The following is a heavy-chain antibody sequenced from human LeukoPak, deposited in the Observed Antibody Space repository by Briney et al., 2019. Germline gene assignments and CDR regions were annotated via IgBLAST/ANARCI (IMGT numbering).Heavy chain of an antibody. D-gene: IGHD2-2*02. J-gene: IGHJ4*02. CDR2: ISYDGSNK. V-gene: IGHV3-30*18. CDR1: GFTFSSYG. CDR3: AKIPRGYYFDY. Sequence: GGSLRLSCAASGFTFSSYGMHWVRQAPGKGLEWVAVISYDGSNKYYADSVKGRFTISRDNSKNTLYLQMNSLRAEDTAVYYCAKIPRGYYFDYWGQGTLVTVSS.